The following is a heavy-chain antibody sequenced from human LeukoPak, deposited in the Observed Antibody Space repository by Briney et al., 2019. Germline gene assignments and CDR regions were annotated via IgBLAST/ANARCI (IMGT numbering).Heavy chain of an antibody. CDR3: ARGGGTYSGYDFGFDY. Sequence: PSETLSLTCAVYGGSFSGYYWSWVRQPPGKGLEWIGQIYHSGSTDYNPSLKSRVTISVDKSKNQFSLKLSSVTAADTALYYCARGGGTYSGYDFGFDYWGQGTLVTVSS. V-gene: IGHV4-34*01. J-gene: IGHJ4*02. CDR2: IYHSGST. CDR1: GGSFSGYY. D-gene: IGHD5-12*01.